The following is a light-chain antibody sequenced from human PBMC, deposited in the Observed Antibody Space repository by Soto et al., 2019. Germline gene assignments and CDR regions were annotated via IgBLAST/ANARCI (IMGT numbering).Light chain of an antibody. CDR1: QSVSSTY. V-gene: IGKV3D-20*02. CDR2: GAS. CDR3: QQRSNWPIT. Sequence: EIVLTQSPGTLSLPPGDRATLSCRASQSVSSTYLAWYQQKPGQAPRLLIYGASSRATGIPDRFSGSGSGTDFTLTISSLEPEDFAVYYCQQRSNWPITFGQGTRLEIK. J-gene: IGKJ5*01.